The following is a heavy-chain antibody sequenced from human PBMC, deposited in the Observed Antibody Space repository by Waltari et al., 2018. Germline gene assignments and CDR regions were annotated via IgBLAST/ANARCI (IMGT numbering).Heavy chain of an antibody. CDR2: IYSGGST. CDR1: GFTFSSYA. CDR3: ASEMSVEQWLVMGNWFDP. D-gene: IGHD6-19*01. V-gene: IGHV3-23*03. Sequence: EVQLLESGGGLVQPGGSLRLSCAASGFTFSSYAMSWVRQAPGKGLEWVSVIYSGGSTYYADPLKGRFTISRDNSKNTLYLQMNSLRAEDTAVYYCASEMSVEQWLVMGNWFDPWGQGTLVTVSS. J-gene: IGHJ5*02.